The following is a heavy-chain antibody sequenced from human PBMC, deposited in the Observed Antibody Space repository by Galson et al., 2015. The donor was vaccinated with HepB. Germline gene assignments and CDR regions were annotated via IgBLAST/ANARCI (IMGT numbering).Heavy chain of an antibody. D-gene: IGHD1-26*01. CDR2: IDSGGST. CDR1: GFTVSSNY. V-gene: IGHV3-66*02. J-gene: IGHJ4*02. Sequence: SLRLSCAASGFTVSSNYMSWVRQAPGKGLEWVSVIDSGGSTYYADSVKGRFTISRDNSKNSLYLQMNSLTAEDTAVYYCARALHGATTGSTFDCWGQGTLATVSS. CDR3: ARALHGATTGSTFDC.